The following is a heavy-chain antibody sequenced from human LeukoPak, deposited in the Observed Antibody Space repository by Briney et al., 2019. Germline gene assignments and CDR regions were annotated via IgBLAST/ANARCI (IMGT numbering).Heavy chain of an antibody. CDR2: INTDGSST. D-gene: IGHD5-24*01. CDR3: ALGRGMATLDY. V-gene: IGHV3-74*01. CDR1: GFTFSSYW. Sequence: PGGSLRLSCAASGFTFSSYWMHWVRQAPGKGLVWVSRINTDGSSTSYADSVKGRFTISRDNAKNTLYLQMNSLRAEDTAVYYCALGRGMATLDYWGQGTLVTVSS. J-gene: IGHJ4*02.